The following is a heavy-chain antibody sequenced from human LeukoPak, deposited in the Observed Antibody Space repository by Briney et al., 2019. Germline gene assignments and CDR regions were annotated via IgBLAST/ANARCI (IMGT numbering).Heavy chain of an antibody. CDR3: ATTCSSSSCGDDH. CDR1: GYTFTRYY. D-gene: IGHD2-2*01. V-gene: IGHV1-46*01. CDR2: INCNDGTT. J-gene: IGHJ4*02. Sequence: ASVKVSCKTSGYTFTRYYMHWMRQTPGQGLEWMGVINCNDGTTRFAQKFQGRLIMTRDTSTATVYMELRRLRPEDMAVYYCATTCSSSSCGDDHWGQGTQVTVSS.